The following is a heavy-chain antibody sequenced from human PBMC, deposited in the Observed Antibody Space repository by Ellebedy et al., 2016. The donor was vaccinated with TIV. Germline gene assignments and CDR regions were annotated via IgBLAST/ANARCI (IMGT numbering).Heavy chain of an antibody. CDR1: GFTLSSSA. J-gene: IGHJ3*02. V-gene: IGHV3-30*04. CDR2: VSYDGSNK. D-gene: IGHD3-10*01. CDR3: ARDMWFGESRGAFDI. Sequence: GESLKISCAASGFTLSSSAMTWVRQAPGKGLEWVAVVSYDGSNKYYVVSVKGRFTISRDNAKNSLYLQMNSLRAEDTAVYFCARDMWFGESRGAFDIWGQGTMITVSS.